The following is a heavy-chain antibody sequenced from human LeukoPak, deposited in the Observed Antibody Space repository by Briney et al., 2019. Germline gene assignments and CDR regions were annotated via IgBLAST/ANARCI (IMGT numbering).Heavy chain of an antibody. CDR2: IGGSGNT. CDR1: GFTFSNYA. J-gene: IGHJ4*02. D-gene: IGHD6-13*01. Sequence: GGSLRLSCAASGFTFSNYAMSWVRQPPGKGLEWVSAIGGSGNTYYTDSLKGRFTISRDNSKNTLYLAMYSLRAEDTAVYYCAKDRDHISGAGSFDYWGQGTLVTVSS. CDR3: AKDRDHISGAGSFDY. V-gene: IGHV3-23*01.